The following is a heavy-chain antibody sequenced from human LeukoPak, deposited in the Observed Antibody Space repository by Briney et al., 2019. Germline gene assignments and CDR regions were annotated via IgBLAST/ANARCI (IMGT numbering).Heavy chain of an antibody. V-gene: IGHV4-4*07. CDR2: IYTSGST. D-gene: IGHD4-17*01. CDR1: GGSISSYY. CDR3: ARAIGYGDPSHNWFDP. J-gene: IGHJ5*02. Sequence: SETLSLTCTVSGGSISSYYWSWIRQPAGKGLEWIGRIYTSGSTNYNPSLTSRVTMSVDTSKNQFSLKLSSVTAADTAVYYCARAIGYGDPSHNWFDPWGQGTLVTVSS.